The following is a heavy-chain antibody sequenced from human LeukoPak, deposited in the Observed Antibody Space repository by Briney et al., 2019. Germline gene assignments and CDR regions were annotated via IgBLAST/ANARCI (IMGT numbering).Heavy chain of an antibody. V-gene: IGHV3-21*01. CDR1: GFTFNNYN. CDR3: AKGSGYEHSYYYSYMDV. CDR2: ITSSGTYI. J-gene: IGHJ6*03. Sequence: PGGSLRLSCAASGFTFNNYNMNWVRQAPGKALEWVSSITSSGTYIFYADSVKGRFTISRDNAKNSLYLQMNSLGPEDTAVYYCAKGSGYEHSYYYSYMDVWGKGTTVTVSS. D-gene: IGHD5-12*01.